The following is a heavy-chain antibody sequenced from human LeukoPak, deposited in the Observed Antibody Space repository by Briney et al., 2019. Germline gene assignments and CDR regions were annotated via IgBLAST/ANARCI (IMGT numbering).Heavy chain of an antibody. Sequence: GGSLRLSCAASGFTFSSYWMNWARQAPGKGLEWVASINHNGNVNYYVDSVKGRFTISRDNAKNSLYLQMSNLRAEDTAVYYCARGVAIGVAAAGNSFDYWGQGTLVTVSS. V-gene: IGHV3-7*03. CDR1: GFTFSSYW. CDR2: INHNGNVN. J-gene: IGHJ4*02. CDR3: ARGVAIGVAAAGNSFDY. D-gene: IGHD6-13*01.